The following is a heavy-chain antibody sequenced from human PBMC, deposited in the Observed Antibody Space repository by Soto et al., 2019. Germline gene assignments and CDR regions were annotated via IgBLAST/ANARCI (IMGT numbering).Heavy chain of an antibody. CDR3: AGVSYEDYYYYGMDV. V-gene: IGHV1-46*01. Sequence: ASVKVSCKASGYTFTSYYMHWVRQAPGQGLEWMGIINPSGGSTSYAQKFQGRVTMTRDTSTSTVYMELSSLRSEDTAVYYCAGVSYEDYYYYGMDVWGQGTTVTVSS. CDR1: GYTFTSYY. CDR2: INPSGGST. D-gene: IGHD3-3*01. J-gene: IGHJ6*02.